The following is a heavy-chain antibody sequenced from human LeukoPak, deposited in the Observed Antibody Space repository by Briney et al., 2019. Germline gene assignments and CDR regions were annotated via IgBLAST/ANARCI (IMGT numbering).Heavy chain of an antibody. Sequence: GGSLRLSCAASGFTFSSYSMNWVRQAPGKGLEWVSYISSSSSTIYYADSVKGRFTISRDNAKNSLYLQMNSLRGEDTAVYYCARDGIVVVISPFDYWGQGTLVTVSS. D-gene: IGHD3-22*01. CDR2: ISSSSSTI. J-gene: IGHJ4*02. CDR3: ARDGIVVVISPFDY. CDR1: GFTFSSYS. V-gene: IGHV3-48*04.